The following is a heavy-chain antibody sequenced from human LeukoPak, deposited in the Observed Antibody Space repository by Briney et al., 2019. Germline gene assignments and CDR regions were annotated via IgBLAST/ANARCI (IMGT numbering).Heavy chain of an antibody. Sequence: GASVKVSCKASGFTFTSSAVQWVRQARGQRLEWIGWIVVGSGNTNYAQKFQERVTITRDMSTSTAYMELSSLRSEDTAVYYCAAVPSYDFWSGYFYDAFDIWGQGTMVTVSS. CDR1: GFTFTSSA. CDR3: AAVPSYDFWSGYFYDAFDI. J-gene: IGHJ3*02. V-gene: IGHV1-58*01. CDR2: IVVGSGNT. D-gene: IGHD3-3*01.